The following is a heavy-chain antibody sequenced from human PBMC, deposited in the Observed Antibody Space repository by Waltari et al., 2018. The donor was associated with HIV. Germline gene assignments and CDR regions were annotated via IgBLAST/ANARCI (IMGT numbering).Heavy chain of an antibody. Sequence: QVQLLESGPGLVKPSQTLSLTCTVSGDSSSSGSDYWTWIRQPAGKGLEWIGHIYSSGKAKYHPSLKSGVTISIDTSKNQCSLKLSSVTAADTAVYYCGRASGYYDSSDSSNSFDYWGQGTLVTVSS. J-gene: IGHJ4*02. V-gene: IGHV4-61*02. CDR2: IYSSGKA. CDR3: GRASGYYDSSDSSNSFDY. D-gene: IGHD3-22*01. CDR1: GDSSSSGSDY.